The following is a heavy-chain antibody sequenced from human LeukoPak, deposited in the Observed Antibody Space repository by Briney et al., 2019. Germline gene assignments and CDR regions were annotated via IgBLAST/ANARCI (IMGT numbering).Heavy chain of an antibody. J-gene: IGHJ6*03. CDR2: ISWDGGST. CDR3: AKDYYGSSSPRGYYYYMDV. D-gene: IGHD6-6*01. CDR1: GFTFDDYG. V-gene: IGHV3-43D*04. Sequence: GGSLRLSCAASGFTFDDYGMHWVRQAPGKGLEWVSVISWDGGSTYYADPVKGRFTTSRDNSKNSLYLQMNSLRAEDTALYYCAKDYYGSSSPRGYYYYMDVWGKGTTVTVSS.